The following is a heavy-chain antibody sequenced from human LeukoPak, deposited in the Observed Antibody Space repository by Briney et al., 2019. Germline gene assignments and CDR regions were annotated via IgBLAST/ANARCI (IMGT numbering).Heavy chain of an antibody. CDR2: ISSSSSTI. V-gene: IGHV3-48*02. CDR1: GFIFSSYS. CDR3: ARVRGGYASRGALDY. D-gene: IGHD5-12*01. J-gene: IGHJ4*02. Sequence: PGGSLRLSCAASGFIFSSYSMNWVRQAPGKGLEWILYISSSSSTIYYADSVKGRFTISRDNAKNPLYVQMNSLRDEDTAVYYCARVRGGYASRGALDYWGQGTLVTVSP.